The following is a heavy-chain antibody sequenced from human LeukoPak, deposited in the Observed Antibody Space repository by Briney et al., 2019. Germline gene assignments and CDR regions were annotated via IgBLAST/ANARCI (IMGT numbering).Heavy chain of an antibody. CDR2: ITSGGST. V-gene: IGHV3-23*01. Sequence: SGGSLRLSCAASGFTCSSYVMSWVRQAPGKGLEWVSTITSGGSTYYGDSVKGRVTISIDNSKNTLYLKMNSLRAEDTAVYYCATRGTSPTKYFQQWGQGTLVTVSS. CDR3: ATRGTSPTKYFQQ. J-gene: IGHJ1*01. CDR1: GFTCSSYV. D-gene: IGHD1-1*01.